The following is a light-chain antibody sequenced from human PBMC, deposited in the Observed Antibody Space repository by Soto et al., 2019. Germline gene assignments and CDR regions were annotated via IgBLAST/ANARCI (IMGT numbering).Light chain of an antibody. V-gene: IGKV1-5*03. CDR3: QQYYIYSRLYT. CDR2: KAS. J-gene: IGKJ2*01. Sequence: DIQMTQSPSTLSASVGDRVTITCRASQSISTWLAWYQQKPGKAPQVLIYKASSLESGGPSRFPGSGYGTDFSLNISSLQPDDVATYYCQQYYIYSRLYTLGQGTKLEIK. CDR1: QSISTW.